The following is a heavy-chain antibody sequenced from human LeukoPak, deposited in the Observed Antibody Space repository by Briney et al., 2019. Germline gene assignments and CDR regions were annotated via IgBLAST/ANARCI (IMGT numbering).Heavy chain of an antibody. J-gene: IGHJ3*01. D-gene: IGHD3-10*01. CDR3: ARDLGDLYGSGTGL. CDR2: INPNSGGT. CDR1: GYTFTSYG. V-gene: IGHV1-2*02. Sequence: ASVKVSCKASGYTFTSYGISWVRQAPGQGLEWMGWINPNSGGTNYAQKFQGRVTMTRDTSISTAYMELSRLRSDDTAVYYCARDLGDLYGSGTGLWGQGTMVTVSS.